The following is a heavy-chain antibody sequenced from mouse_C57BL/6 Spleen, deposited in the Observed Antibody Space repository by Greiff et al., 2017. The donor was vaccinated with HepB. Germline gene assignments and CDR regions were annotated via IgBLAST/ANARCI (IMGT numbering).Heavy chain of an antibody. CDR3: ARHGISDWYFDV. Sequence: EVKLQESGPGMVKPSQSLSLTCTVTGYSITSGYDWHWIRHFPGNKLEWMGYISYSGSTNYNPSLKSRISITHDTSKNHFFLKLNSVTTEDTATYYCARHGISDWYFDVWGTGTTVTVSS. CDR1: GYSITSGYD. V-gene: IGHV3-1*01. J-gene: IGHJ1*03. CDR2: ISYSGST. D-gene: IGHD1-1*01.